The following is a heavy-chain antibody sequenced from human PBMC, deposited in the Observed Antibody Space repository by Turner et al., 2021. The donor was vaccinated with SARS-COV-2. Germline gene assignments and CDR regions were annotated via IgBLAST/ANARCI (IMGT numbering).Heavy chain of an antibody. CDR2: ICYSGST. CDR1: GGSISSRRYF. D-gene: IGHD3-3*01. J-gene: IGHJ6*02. CDR3: VSESVLRFLEWLSSGPYYGMDV. V-gene: IGHV4-39*01. Sequence: QLQLQESGPELVKPSETLSLTCPVPGGSISSRRYFWGWIRQPPGKGLEWIGSICYSGSTYYSPSLKSRLTISVDTSKNQFSLKLSLVPAADTAVYYCVSESVLRFLEWLSSGPYYGMDVWGQGTTVTVSS.